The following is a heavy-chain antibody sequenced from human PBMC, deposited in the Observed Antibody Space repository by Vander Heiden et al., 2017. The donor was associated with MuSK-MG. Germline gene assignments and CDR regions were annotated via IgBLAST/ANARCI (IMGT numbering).Heavy chain of an antibody. CDR1: GFTVSSNY. V-gene: IGHV3-53*01. D-gene: IGHD4-17*01. CDR2: IYSGGST. CDR3: ARARRLARGDKYYFDY. Sequence: EVQLVESGGGLIQPGGSLRLSCAASGFTVSSNYMSWVRQAPGKGLEWVSVIYSGGSTYYADSVKGRFTISRDNSKNTLYLQMNSLRAEDTAVYYCARARRLARGDKYYFDYWGQGTLVTVSS. J-gene: IGHJ4*02.